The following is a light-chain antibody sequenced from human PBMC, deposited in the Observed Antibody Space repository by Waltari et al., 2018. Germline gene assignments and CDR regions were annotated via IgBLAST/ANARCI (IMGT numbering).Light chain of an antibody. CDR3: QQSFDSVFT. CDR1: RTVSTY. J-gene: IGKJ3*01. CDR2: AAS. Sequence: IQMTQSPSSLYPSVGDRVTITCRAGRTVSTYLNWYQQKPGKAPKILIYAASILQSGVPSRFRGSGSGTEFSLTIASLQPEDSATYYCQQSFDSVFTFGPGTTVNV. V-gene: IGKV1-39*01.